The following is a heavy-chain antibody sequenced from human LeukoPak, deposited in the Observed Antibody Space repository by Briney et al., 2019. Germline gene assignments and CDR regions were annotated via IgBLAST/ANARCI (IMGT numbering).Heavy chain of an antibody. Sequence: GSLRLSCAASGFIVSTNYMSWVRQPPGKGLEWIGEINHSGSTNYNPSLKSRVTISVDTSKNQFSLKLSSVTAADTAVYYCARQRSGWYGPLNWFDPWGQGTLVTVSS. CDR2: INHSGST. J-gene: IGHJ5*02. CDR3: ARQRSGWYGPLNWFDP. CDR1: GFIVSTNY. D-gene: IGHD6-19*01. V-gene: IGHV4-34*01.